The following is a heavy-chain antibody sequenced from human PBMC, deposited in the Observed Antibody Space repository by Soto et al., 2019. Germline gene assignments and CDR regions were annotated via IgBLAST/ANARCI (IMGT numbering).Heavy chain of an antibody. V-gene: IGHV1-69*01. CDR3: ASAHPQKYCGRDCYSYSFDT. J-gene: IGHJ4*02. CDR2: SIPIFGTP. D-gene: IGHD2-21*02. CDR1: GGTFSSYA. Sequence: QVQLVQSGAEVKKPGSSVEVSCKASGGTFSSYAISWLRQAPGQGLEWMGGSIPIFGTPNHAQKFQGRVTIDADECTSTAYMELSSLRYEDTAVYYCASAHPQKYCGRDCYSYSFDTWSQGTMVVVSP.